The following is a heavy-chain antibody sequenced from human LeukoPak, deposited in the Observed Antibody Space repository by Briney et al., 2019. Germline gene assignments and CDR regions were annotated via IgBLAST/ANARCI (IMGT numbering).Heavy chain of an antibody. J-gene: IGHJ4*02. Sequence: SETLSLTCAVYGGSFSGYYWSWIRQPPGKGLEWIGEINHSGSTNYNPSLKSRVTISVDTSKNQFSLKLSSVTAADTAVYHCARGLHTRYGSGSYYRPTRYYFDYWGQGTLVTVSS. CDR3: ARGLHTRYGSGSYYRPTRYYFDY. CDR1: GGSFSGYY. CDR2: INHSGST. D-gene: IGHD3-10*01. V-gene: IGHV4-34*01.